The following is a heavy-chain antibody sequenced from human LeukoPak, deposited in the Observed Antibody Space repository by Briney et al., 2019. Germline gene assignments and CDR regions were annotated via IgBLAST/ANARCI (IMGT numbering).Heavy chain of an antibody. CDR3: ARGPKGGDGYNRFDY. Sequence: IYYSGSTNYNPSLKSRVTISVDTSKNQFSLKLSSVTAADTAVYYCARGPKGGDGYNRFDYWGQGTLVTVSS. J-gene: IGHJ4*02. D-gene: IGHD5-24*01. V-gene: IGHV4-59*09. CDR2: IYYSGST.